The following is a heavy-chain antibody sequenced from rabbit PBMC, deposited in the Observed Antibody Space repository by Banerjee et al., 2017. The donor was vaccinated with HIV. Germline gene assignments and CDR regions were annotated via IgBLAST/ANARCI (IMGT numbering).Heavy chain of an antibody. CDR2: IYTGSGST. CDR1: GFSFSSNYY. Sequence: QSLEESGGGLVQPEGSLTLTCTASGFSFSSNYYMCWVRQAPGKGLEWIGYIYTGSGSTYYANWAKGRFTISKTSWTTVTLQMTSLTAADTATYFCARGGNCWGGDNLWGPGTLVTVS. J-gene: IGHJ4*01. CDR3: ARGGNCWGGDNL. D-gene: IGHD4-1*01. V-gene: IGHV1S40*01.